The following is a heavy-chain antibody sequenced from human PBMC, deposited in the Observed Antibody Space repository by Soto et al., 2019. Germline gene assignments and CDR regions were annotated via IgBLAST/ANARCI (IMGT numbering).Heavy chain of an antibody. Sequence: QVQLVQSGAEVKKPGASVKVSCKASGYTFISYAMHWVRQAPGQRLEWMGWINAGNGNTKYSQKFQGRVTITRDTSATTAYMELSRLTSEDTAVYYCARGNNWNDFMSFDYWGQGTLVTVSS. CDR1: GYTFISYA. J-gene: IGHJ4*02. CDR2: INAGNGNT. D-gene: IGHD1-1*01. CDR3: ARGNNWNDFMSFDY. V-gene: IGHV1-3*01.